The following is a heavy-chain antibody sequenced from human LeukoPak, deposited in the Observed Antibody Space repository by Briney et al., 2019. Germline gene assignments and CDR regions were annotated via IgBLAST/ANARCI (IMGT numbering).Heavy chain of an antibody. Sequence: PSETLSLTCTVSGGSISSYYWSWIRQPPGKGLEWIGYIYYSGSTNYNPSLKSRVTISVDTSKNQFSLKLSSVTAADTAVYYCARVSCSGGSCYSDWFDPWGQGTLVTVSS. D-gene: IGHD2-15*01. CDR1: GGSISSYY. V-gene: IGHV4-59*01. J-gene: IGHJ5*02. CDR2: IYYSGST. CDR3: ARVSCSGGSCYSDWFDP.